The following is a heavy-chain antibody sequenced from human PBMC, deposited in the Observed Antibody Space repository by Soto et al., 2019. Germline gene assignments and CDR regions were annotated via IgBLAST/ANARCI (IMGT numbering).Heavy chain of an antibody. D-gene: IGHD2-15*01. CDR1: GFTFSTYS. Sequence: EVQLVESGGDLVQPGGSLRLSCAASGFTFSTYSMNWVRLAPGKGLEWISYISSGSTTIYYAYSVRGRFTISRDNAKNSLYLQMNSLRAEDTAVYYCAREPYCSGGSCYSFSREYYYYMDVWGKGTTVTVSS. V-gene: IGHV3-48*01. J-gene: IGHJ6*03. CDR2: ISSGSTTI. CDR3: AREPYCSGGSCYSFSREYYYYMDV.